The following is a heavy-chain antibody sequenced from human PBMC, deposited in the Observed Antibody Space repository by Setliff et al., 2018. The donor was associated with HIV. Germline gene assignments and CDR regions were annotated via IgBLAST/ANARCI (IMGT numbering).Heavy chain of an antibody. Sequence: GGSLRLSCAASGFTFRNYQMNWVRQAPGKGLEWVSSITIGRGDVFYADSVQGRFTIFRDNDKNSLYLQMNSLRAEDTAIYYCARDNLYYNLWNGSLDLWGRGTLVTVS. V-gene: IGHV3-21*01. J-gene: IGHJ3*01. CDR3: ARDNLYYNLWNGSLDL. D-gene: IGHD3-3*01. CDR2: ITIGRGDV. CDR1: GFTFRNYQ.